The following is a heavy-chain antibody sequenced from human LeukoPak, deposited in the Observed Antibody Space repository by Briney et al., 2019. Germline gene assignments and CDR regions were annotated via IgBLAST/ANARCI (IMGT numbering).Heavy chain of an antibody. V-gene: IGHV3-23*01. Sequence: GGSLRLSCAASGFTFSSYAMTWVRQAPGKGLEWVSAISDSGGSTYYADSVKGRFTISRDNSKNTLYLQMNSLRAEDTAVYYCAKSPGRDYYYMDVWGKGTTVTISS. CDR2: ISDSGGST. CDR3: AKSPGRDYYYMDV. J-gene: IGHJ6*03. CDR1: GFTFSSYA.